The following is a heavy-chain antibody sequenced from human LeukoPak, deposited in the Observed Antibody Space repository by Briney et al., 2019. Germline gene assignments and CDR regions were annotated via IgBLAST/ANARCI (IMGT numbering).Heavy chain of an antibody. CDR1: GGSISSGGYS. V-gene: IGHV4-30-2*01. CDR2: IYHSGST. CDR3: ARDPGGPRGYSF. J-gene: IGHJ4*02. Sequence: SETLSLTCAVSGGSISSGGYSWSWIRQPPGKGLEWIGYIYHSGSTYYNPSLKSRVTISVDRSKNQFSLKLSSVTAADTAVYYCARDPGGPRGYSFWGQGTLVTVSS. D-gene: IGHD5-12*01.